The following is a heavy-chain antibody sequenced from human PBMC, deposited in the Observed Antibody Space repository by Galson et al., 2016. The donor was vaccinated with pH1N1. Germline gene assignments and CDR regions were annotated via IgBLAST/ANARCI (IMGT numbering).Heavy chain of an antibody. CDR1: GFSFDTYA. Sequence: SLRLSCAASGFSFDTYAMHWVRQAPGKGLEWVAFISYNGHDQSYADSLKGRFIISRDNSRNTVYLQLNSQRTEDTAVFYCAREDWSYADTYYNGMDVWGQGTTVTVSS. CDR2: ISYNGHDQ. D-gene: IGHD3-16*01. V-gene: IGHV3-30-3*01. J-gene: IGHJ6*02. CDR3: AREDWSYADTYYNGMDV.